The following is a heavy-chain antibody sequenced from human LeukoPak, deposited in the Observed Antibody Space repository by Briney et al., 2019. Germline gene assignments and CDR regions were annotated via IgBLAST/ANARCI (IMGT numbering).Heavy chain of an antibody. CDR1: GGSFSGYY. D-gene: IGHD2-2*01. V-gene: IGHV4-34*01. J-gene: IGHJ6*03. CDR2: INHSGST. Sequence: SETLSLTCAVDGGSFSGYYWSWIRQPPGKGLEWIGEINHSGSTNYNPSLKSRVTISVDTSKDQFSLKLSSVTAADTAVYYCARDVVVVPAAMWNTYYYYYYMDVWGKGTTVTISS. CDR3: ARDVVVVPAAMWNTYYYYYYMDV.